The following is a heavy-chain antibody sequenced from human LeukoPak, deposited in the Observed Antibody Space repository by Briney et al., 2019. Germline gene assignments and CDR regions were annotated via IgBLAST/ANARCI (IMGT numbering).Heavy chain of an antibody. V-gene: IGHV4-34*01. CDR3: ARGGPMVRGVYIPPAAFDI. CDR1: GFTFSDSY. Sequence: GSLRLSCAASGFTFSDSYMSWVRQAPGKGLEWVGEINHSGSTNYNPSLKSRVTISVDTSKNQFSLKLSSVTAADTAVYYCARGGPMVRGVYIPPAAFDIWGQGTMVTVSS. J-gene: IGHJ3*02. CDR2: INHSGST. D-gene: IGHD3-10*01.